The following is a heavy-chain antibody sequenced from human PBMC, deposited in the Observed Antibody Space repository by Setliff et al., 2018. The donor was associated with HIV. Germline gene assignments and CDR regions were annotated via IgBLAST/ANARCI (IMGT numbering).Heavy chain of an antibody. CDR1: GLTVTNNY. CDR3: ARDWGKTGYFYYGLDV. Sequence: PGGSLRLSCEASGLTVTNNYMSWVRQAPGKGLEWVSVIYSGGNKFYADSVKGRFTISRDNSKNTVYLQLNSLRAEDTAVYYCARDWGKTGYFYYGLDVWGQGTTVTVSS. D-gene: IGHD1-1*01. CDR2: IYSGGNK. V-gene: IGHV3-66*02. J-gene: IGHJ6*02.